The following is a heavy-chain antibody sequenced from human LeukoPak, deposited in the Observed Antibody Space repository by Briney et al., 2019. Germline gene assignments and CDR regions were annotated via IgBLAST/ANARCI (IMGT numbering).Heavy chain of an antibody. CDR3: ARAKESTVVFDAFDI. CDR2: IIPIFGTA. D-gene: IGHD4-23*01. Sequence: SVKVSCKASGGTFSSYAISWVRQAPGQGLEWMGGIIPIFGTANYAQKFQGRVTITTDESTSTAYMELSSLRSGDTAVYYCARAKESTVVFDAFDIWGQGTMVTVSS. V-gene: IGHV1-69*05. CDR1: GGTFSSYA. J-gene: IGHJ3*02.